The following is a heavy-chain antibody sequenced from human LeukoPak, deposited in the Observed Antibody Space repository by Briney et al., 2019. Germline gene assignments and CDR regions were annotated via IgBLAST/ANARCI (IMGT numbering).Heavy chain of an antibody. Sequence: SETLSLTCTVSGGSISSYYWSWIRQPPGKGLEWIGRIYSSGSTNYNPSLKSRVALSVDTSKNQFSLRLNSVTAADTAVYYCARASGWYDPFDYWGQGTLVTVSS. V-gene: IGHV4-4*07. CDR3: ARASGWYDPFDY. D-gene: IGHD6-19*01. CDR1: GGSISSYY. J-gene: IGHJ4*02. CDR2: IYSSGST.